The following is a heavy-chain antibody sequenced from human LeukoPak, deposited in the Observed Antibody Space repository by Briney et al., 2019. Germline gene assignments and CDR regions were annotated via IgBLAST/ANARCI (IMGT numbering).Heavy chain of an antibody. CDR1: GGSISNYY. D-gene: IGHD5-12*01. V-gene: IGHV4-59*01. CDR2: IYHTGST. Sequence: SETLSLTCTVSGGSISNYYWSWIQQPPGKGLEWLGYIYHTGSTSYNPSLKSRVIMSVETSQNQFSLKLFSVTAADTTVYYCAREDSGYDYSPFYYWGQGILVTVSS. J-gene: IGHJ4*02. CDR3: AREDSGYDYSPFYY.